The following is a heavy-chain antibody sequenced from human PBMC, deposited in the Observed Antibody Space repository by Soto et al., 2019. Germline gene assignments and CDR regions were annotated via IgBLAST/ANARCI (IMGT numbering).Heavy chain of an antibody. CDR1: GGSFSGYY. CDR3: ARVASSITIFGVVIKTYYFDY. D-gene: IGHD3-3*01. CDR2: INHSGST. V-gene: IGHV4-34*01. J-gene: IGHJ4*02. Sequence: SETLSLTCAVYGGSFSGYYWSWIRQPPGKGLEWIGEINHSGSTNYNPSLKSRVTISVDTSKNQFPLKLSSVTAADTAVYYCARVASSITIFGVVIKTYYFDYWGQGTLVTVS.